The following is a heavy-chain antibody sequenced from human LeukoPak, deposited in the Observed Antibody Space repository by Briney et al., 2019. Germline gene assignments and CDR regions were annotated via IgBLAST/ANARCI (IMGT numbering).Heavy chain of an antibody. J-gene: IGHJ6*02. D-gene: IGHD3-3*01. Sequence: SSETLSLTCAVYGGSFSGYYWSWIRQPPGKGLEWIGEINHSGSTNYNPSLKSRVTISVDTSKNQFSLKLSSVTAADTAVYYCAREPKLRFLEWTLREHGMDVWGQGTTVTVSS. V-gene: IGHV4-34*01. CDR3: AREPKLRFLEWTLREHGMDV. CDR1: GGSFSGYY. CDR2: INHSGST.